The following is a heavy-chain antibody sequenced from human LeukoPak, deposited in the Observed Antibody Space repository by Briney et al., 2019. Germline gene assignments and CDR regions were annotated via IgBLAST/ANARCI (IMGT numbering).Heavy chain of an antibody. CDR3: ARLSTVTTSFDY. D-gene: IGHD4-17*01. V-gene: IGHV4-59*12. J-gene: IGHJ4*02. CDR2: IYYSGRT. Sequence: SETLSLTCTDSGGSISSFCWNWIRLPPGKGLELIGYIYYSGRTNYNPSLKSRVTMSVDTSKNQFSLKLSSVTAADTAVYYCARLSTVTTSFDYWGQGTLVAVSS. CDR1: GGSISSFC.